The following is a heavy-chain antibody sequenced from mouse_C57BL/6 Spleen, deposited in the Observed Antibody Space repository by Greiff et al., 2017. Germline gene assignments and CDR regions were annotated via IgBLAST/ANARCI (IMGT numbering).Heavy chain of an antibody. V-gene: IGHV14-4*01. D-gene: IGHD2-1*01. J-gene: IGHJ1*03. CDR1: GFNIKDDY. Sequence: VQLPQSGAELVRPGASVKLSCTASGFNIKDDYMHWVKQRPEQGLEWIGWIDPENGDTESASKFQGKATITADTSSNTAYLQLSSLTSEDTAVYYCTIYYGTRYFDVWGTGTTVTVSS. CDR2: IDPENGDT. CDR3: TIYYGTRYFDV.